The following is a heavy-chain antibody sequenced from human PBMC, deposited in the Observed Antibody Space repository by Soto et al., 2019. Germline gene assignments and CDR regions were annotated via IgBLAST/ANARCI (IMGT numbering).Heavy chain of an antibody. CDR1: GGSISGGDYY. J-gene: IGHJ4*02. CDR3: ARVPQSLLYYFDY. D-gene: IGHD3-10*01. V-gene: IGHV4-30-4*01. CDR2: IFYSGST. Sequence: PSETLSLTCTVSGGSISGGDYYWSWIRQPPGKGLEWIGYIFYSGSTYYNPSLKSRVTISVDTSKNQFSLKLSSVTAADTAVYYCARVPQSLLYYFDYWGQGTLVTVSX.